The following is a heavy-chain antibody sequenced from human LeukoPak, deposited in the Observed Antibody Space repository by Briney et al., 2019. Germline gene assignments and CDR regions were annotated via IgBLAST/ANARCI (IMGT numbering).Heavy chain of an antibody. Sequence: GGSLRLSCAASGFTFSSYAMHWVRQAPGKGLEYVSAISSNGGSTYYANSVKVRFTISRDNPKDTLYLQMSSVRVDDTAVYYCARDRGRYYDSRGFYWGYYFDSWGQGILVTVST. J-gene: IGHJ4*02. CDR1: GFTFSSYA. V-gene: IGHV3-64*01. CDR2: ISSNGGST. D-gene: IGHD3-22*01. CDR3: ARDRGRYYDSRGFYWGYYFDS.